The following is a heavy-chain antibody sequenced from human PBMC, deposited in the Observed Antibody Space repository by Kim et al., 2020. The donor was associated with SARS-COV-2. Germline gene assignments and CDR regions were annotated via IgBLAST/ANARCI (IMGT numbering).Heavy chain of an antibody. D-gene: IGHD6-13*01. V-gene: IGHV4-34*01. Sequence: PSLKSRVTISVDTSKNQFSLKLSSVTAADTAVYYCARANLYSSRGGGMDVWGQGTTVTVSS. J-gene: IGHJ6*02. CDR3: ARANLYSSRGGGMDV.